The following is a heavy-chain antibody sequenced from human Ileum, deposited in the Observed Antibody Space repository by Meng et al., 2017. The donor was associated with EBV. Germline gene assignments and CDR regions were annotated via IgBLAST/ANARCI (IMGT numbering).Heavy chain of an antibody. J-gene: IGHJ4*02. V-gene: IGHV3-30*03. D-gene: IGHD2-15*01. Sequence: QGKVVEYGGVVVQPGWSLGLSCVVSGLTFSKQIIHWIRQAPGEGLDWVAVISSENYTYYSDSVKGRFTITRDNSANTVYLQMDNLGPQDTALYFCTRQGQDLWGQGTLVTVSS. CDR3: TRQGQDL. CDR1: GLTFSKQI. CDR2: ISSENYT.